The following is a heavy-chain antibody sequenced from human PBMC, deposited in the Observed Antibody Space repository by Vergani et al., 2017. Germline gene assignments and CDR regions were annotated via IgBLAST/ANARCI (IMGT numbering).Heavy chain of an antibody. V-gene: IGHV1-8*01. D-gene: IGHD3-22*01. CDR3: ARGHYXDSSGYLFSYYYYYMDV. J-gene: IGHJ6*03. Sequence: QVQLVQSGAEVKKPGASVKVSCKASGYTFTSYDINWVRQATGQGLEWMGWMNPNSGNTGYAQKFQGRVTMTRNTSISTAYMELSSLRSEDTAVYYCARGHYXDSSGYLFSYYYYYMDVWGKGTTVTVSS. CDR2: MNPNSGNT. CDR1: GYTFTSYD.